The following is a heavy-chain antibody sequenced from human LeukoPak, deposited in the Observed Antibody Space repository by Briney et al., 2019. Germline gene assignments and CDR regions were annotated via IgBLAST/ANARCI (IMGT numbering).Heavy chain of an antibody. J-gene: IGHJ5*02. V-gene: IGHV1-46*01. D-gene: IGHD2-21*02. CDR2: INPSGGST. CDR3: ARDLVTWDNWFDP. CDR1: GYTFTSYY. Sequence: ASVKVSCKASGYTFTSYYMHWVRQAPGQGLEWMGIINPSGGSTSYAQKFQGKVTMTRDMSTSTVYMELSSLRSEDTAVYYCARDLVTWDNWFDPWGQGTLVTVSS.